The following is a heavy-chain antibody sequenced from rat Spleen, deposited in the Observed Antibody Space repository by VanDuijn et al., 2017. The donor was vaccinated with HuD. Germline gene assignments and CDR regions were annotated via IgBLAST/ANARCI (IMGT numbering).Heavy chain of an antibody. V-gene: IGHV5-31*01. CDR3: ARQAYYGSSPYWYFDF. CDR2: ITNTGGST. D-gene: IGHD1-7*01. J-gene: IGHJ1*01. Sequence: EVQLVESGGGLVQPGRSLKLSCVASGFTFNIYWMTWIRQAPGKGLEWVASITNTGGSTYYPDSVKGRFTISRDNAKSTLYLQMDSLRSEDTATYSCARQAYYGSSPYWYFDFWGPGTMVTVSS. CDR1: GFTFNIYW.